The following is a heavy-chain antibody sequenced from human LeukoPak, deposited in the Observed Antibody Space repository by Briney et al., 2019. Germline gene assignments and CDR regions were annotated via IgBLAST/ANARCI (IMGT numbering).Heavy chain of an antibody. V-gene: IGHV5-51*01. J-gene: IGHJ3*02. CDR2: IYPGDSDT. D-gene: IGHD2-2*01. Sequence: PGESLKISCKGSGYSFTSYWIGWVRQMPGKGLEWMGIIYPGDSDTRYSPSFQGQVTISADKSISTAYLQWSSLKASDTAMYYCARHGPLGYCSSTSCPLDAFDIWGQGTMVTVSS. CDR1: GYSFTSYW. CDR3: ARHGPLGYCSSTSCPLDAFDI.